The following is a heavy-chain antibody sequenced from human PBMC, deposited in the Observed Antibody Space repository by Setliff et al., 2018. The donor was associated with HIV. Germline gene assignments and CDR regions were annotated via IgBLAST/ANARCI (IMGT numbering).Heavy chain of an antibody. Sequence: PSETLSLTCTISGGSLGVYRWSWIRQSAGRGPEWIGRIDSSGTTDYKPSLKGRVAISVDTSRNQFSLRVTSVTAADTAVYFCARDRHSSGLGSYGPWGPGILVTVSS. CDR3: ARDRHSSGLGSYGP. CDR2: IDSSGTT. J-gene: IGHJ5*02. D-gene: IGHD3-10*01. CDR1: GGSLGVYR. V-gene: IGHV4-4*07.